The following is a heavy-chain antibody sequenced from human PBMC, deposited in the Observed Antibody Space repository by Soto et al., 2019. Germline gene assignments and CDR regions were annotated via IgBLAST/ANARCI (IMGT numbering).Heavy chain of an antibody. Sequence: QLQLQESGSGLVKPSQTLSLTCAVSGGSISSGGYSWSWIRQPPGQGREWIGSIYHSGSTYYNPSLKSRVTISEERSKNQFPLKLSAVTAADTAVYYCARRRGFPDYYGMDVWGQGTTVTVS. D-gene: IGHD5-12*01. J-gene: IGHJ6*02. CDR3: ARRRGFPDYYGMDV. CDR2: IYHSGST. CDR1: GGSISSGGYS. V-gene: IGHV4-30-2*01.